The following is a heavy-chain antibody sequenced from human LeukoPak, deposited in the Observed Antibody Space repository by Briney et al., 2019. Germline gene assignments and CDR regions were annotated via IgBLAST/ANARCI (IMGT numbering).Heavy chain of an antibody. J-gene: IGHJ6*02. D-gene: IGHD3-3*01. CDR3: ARAITIFGVVMPYGMDV. CDR1: GCAISSSNW. CDR2: IYHSGST. Sequence: SETLSLTCGVSGCAISSSNWWSWVRQPPGKGLEWIGEIYHSGSTNYNPSLKSRVTISVGKSKNQFSLKLSSVTAADTAVYYCARAITIFGVVMPYGMDVWGQGTTVTVSS. V-gene: IGHV4-4*02.